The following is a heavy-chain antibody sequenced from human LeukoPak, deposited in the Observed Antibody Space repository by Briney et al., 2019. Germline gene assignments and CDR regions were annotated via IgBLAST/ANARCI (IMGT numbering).Heavy chain of an antibody. CDR1: GYTFTSYD. CDR3: ARVGYCSSTSCYSDWFDP. V-gene: IGHV1-8*03. D-gene: IGHD2-2*01. CDR2: MNPNSGNT. Sequence: ASVKVSCKASGYTFTSYDINWVRQATGQGLEWMGWMNPNSGNTGYAQKFQGRVTITRNTSISTAYMELSSLRSEDTVVYYCARVGYCSSTSCYSDWFDPWGQGTLVTVSS. J-gene: IGHJ5*02.